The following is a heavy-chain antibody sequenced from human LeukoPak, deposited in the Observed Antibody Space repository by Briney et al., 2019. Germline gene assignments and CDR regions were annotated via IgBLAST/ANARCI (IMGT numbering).Heavy chain of an antibody. J-gene: IGHJ4*02. CDR2: IIPILGIA. D-gene: IGHD6-19*01. CDR3: AKDPRPRGWPG. V-gene: IGHV1-69*04. CDR1: GGTFSSYA. Sequence: SVKVSCKASGGTFSSYAISWVRQAPGQGLEWMGRIIPILGIANYAQKFQGRVTITADKSTSTAYMELNSLRAEDTAVYYCAKDPRPRGWPGWGQGTLVTVSS.